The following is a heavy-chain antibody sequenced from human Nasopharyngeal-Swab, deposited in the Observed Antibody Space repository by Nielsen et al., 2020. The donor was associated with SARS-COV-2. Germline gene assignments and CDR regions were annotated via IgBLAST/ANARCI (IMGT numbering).Heavy chain of an antibody. CDR3: AGHTTTGGSGYYPDAFGI. D-gene: IGHD3-22*01. CDR1: GGSISSSSYY. Sequence: SETLSLTCTVSGGSISSSSYYWGWIRQPPGKGLEWIGSIYYSGRTYNNPSLKSRVTISVDTSKNQFSLKLSSVTAADTAVYYCAGHTTTGGSGYYPDAFGIWGQGTMVTVSS. CDR2: IYYSGRT. V-gene: IGHV4-39*01. J-gene: IGHJ3*02.